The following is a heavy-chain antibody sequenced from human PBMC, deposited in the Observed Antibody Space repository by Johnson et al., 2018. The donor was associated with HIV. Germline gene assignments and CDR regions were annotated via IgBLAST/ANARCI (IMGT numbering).Heavy chain of an antibody. V-gene: IGHV3-15*01. CDR1: GFTFSNAW. Sequence: VQLVESGGGLIKPGGSLRLSCAASGFTFSNAWMTWVRQVPGKGLEWVGRIKSNTDGGTTDYAAPVKCRFTISSDDSKNTLYRQMSSLQTGDTAVYYCTTDPYYDYVWGSYRHDAFDIWGRGTMVTVSA. J-gene: IGHJ3*02. CDR2: IKSNTDGGTT. D-gene: IGHD3-16*02. CDR3: TTDPYYDYVWGSYRHDAFDI.